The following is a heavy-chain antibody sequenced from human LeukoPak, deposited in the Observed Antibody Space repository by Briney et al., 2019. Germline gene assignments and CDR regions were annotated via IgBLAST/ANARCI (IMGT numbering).Heavy chain of an antibody. J-gene: IGHJ6*03. V-gene: IGHV4-4*07. CDR2: IYTSGST. CDR1: GGSISSYY. D-gene: IGHD3-10*01. CDR3: ARDRGRGMVRGVIETSYYYYMDV. Sequence: DPSEALSLTCTVAGGSISSYYWSWIRQPAGKGLEWIGRIYTSGSTNYNPSLKSRVTMSVDTSKNQFSLKLSSVTAADTAVYYCARDRGRGMVRGVIETSYYYYMDVWGKGTTVTISS.